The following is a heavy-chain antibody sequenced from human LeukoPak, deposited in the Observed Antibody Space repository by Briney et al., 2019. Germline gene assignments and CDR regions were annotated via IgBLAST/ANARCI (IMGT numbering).Heavy chain of an antibody. CDR2: INPSGGST. J-gene: IGHJ5*02. V-gene: IGHV1-46*03. CDR3: ARVGHYYDSSGYRFDP. Sequence: VASVKVSCKASGGTFSSYAISWVRQAPGQGLEWMGIINPSGGSTSYAQKFQGRVTMTRDTSTSTVYMELSSLRSEDTAVYYCARVGHYYDSSGYRFDPWGQGTLVTVSS. D-gene: IGHD3-22*01. CDR1: GGTFSSYA.